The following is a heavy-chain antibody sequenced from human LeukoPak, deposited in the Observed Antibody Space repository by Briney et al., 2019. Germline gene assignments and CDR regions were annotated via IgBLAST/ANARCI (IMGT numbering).Heavy chain of an antibody. CDR1: GGSISSYY. CDR3: ARAYCGGDCNFDY. D-gene: IGHD2-21*02. V-gene: IGHV4-59*08. CDR2: IYYSGST. Sequence: PSETLSLTCTVSGGSISSYYWSWIRQPPAKGLEWIGYIYYSGSTNYNPSLKSRVTISVDTSKNQFSLKLSSVTAADTAVYYCARAYCGGDCNFDYWGQGTLVTVSS. J-gene: IGHJ4*02.